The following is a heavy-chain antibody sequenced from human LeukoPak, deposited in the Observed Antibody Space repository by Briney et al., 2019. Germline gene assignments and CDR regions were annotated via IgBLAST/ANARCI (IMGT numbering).Heavy chain of an antibody. V-gene: IGHV4-4*07. CDR2: IYTSGST. CDR3: AREERLYSSSWYPRPYYYYMDV. Sequence: SETLSLTCTVSGDSINNDYWSWIRQPAGKGLEWIGRIYTSGSTNYNPSLKSRITISVDTSKNQFSLKLTSVTAADTAVYYCAREERLYSSSWYPRPYYYYMDVWGKGTTVTISS. D-gene: IGHD6-13*01. J-gene: IGHJ6*03. CDR1: GDSINNDY.